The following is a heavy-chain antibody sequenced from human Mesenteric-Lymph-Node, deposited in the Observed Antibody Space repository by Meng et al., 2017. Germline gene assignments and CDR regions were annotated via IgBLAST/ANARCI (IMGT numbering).Heavy chain of an antibody. V-gene: IGHV3-21*01. CDR3: ARDLQYGPPFDL. CDR2: ISGSSTYI. Sequence: GESLKISCAASGFTFSSYEMNWVRQAPGKGLEWVSSISGSSTYINYADSVKGRFTISRDNAKKSLYLEMNSLRAEDTALYYCARDLQYGPPFDLWGQGTMVTVSS. D-gene: IGHD2/OR15-2a*01. CDR1: GFTFSSYE. J-gene: IGHJ3*01.